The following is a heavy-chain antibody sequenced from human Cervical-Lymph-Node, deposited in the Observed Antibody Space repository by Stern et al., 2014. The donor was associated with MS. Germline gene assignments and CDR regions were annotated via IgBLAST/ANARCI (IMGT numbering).Heavy chain of an antibody. V-gene: IGHV1-69*09. D-gene: IGHD2-2*01. CDR2: IIPMFGIA. CDR3: ARVADIVVVPADNGMDV. J-gene: IGHJ6*02. CDR1: GGTFSSYT. Sequence: QVQLVESGAEVKKPGSSVKVSCKASGGTFSSYTISWVRQAPGKGLEWMGRIIPMFGIANYAQKFQGRVTLSADKSTTTVYMELSSLRSEDTAVYYCARVADIVVVPADNGMDVWGQGTTVTVSS.